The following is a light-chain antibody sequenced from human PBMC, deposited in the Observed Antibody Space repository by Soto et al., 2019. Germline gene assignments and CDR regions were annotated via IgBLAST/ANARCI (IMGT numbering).Light chain of an antibody. CDR2: GNN. Sequence: VLTQPPSPSGAPGQGVTISCTGSSVNIGAAYNVDWYQQLPGTAPKLLIYGNNNRPSGVPARFSGAKSGTSASLAIAGLQTEDEADYYCQSYDSSLSGYVFGTGTKVTVL. CDR1: SVNIGAAYN. V-gene: IGLV1-40*01. J-gene: IGLJ1*01. CDR3: QSYDSSLSGYV.